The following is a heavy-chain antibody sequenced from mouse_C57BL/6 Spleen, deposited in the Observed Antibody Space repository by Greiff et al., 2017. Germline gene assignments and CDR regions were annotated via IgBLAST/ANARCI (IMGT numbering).Heavy chain of an antibody. Sequence: EVQLVESGGGLVQPGGSLKLSCAASGFTFSDYGMAWVRQAPRKGPEWVAFISNLAYSIYYADTVTGRFTISRENAKNTLYLEMSSLRSEDTAMYYCARSPPYYGSSYFDYWGQGTTLTVSS. CDR3: ARSPPYYGSSYFDY. CDR1: GFTFSDYG. V-gene: IGHV5-15*01. J-gene: IGHJ2*01. CDR2: ISNLAYSI. D-gene: IGHD1-1*01.